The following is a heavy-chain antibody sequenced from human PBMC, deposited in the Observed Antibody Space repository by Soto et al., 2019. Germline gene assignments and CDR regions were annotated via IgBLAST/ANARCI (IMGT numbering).Heavy chain of an antibody. CDR1: GFTFSSYG. CDR2: IWYDGSNK. CDR3: ARVYYSSGWYYFDY. J-gene: IGHJ4*02. Sequence: GGSLRLSCAASGFTFSSYGMHWVRQAPGKGLEWVAVIWYDGSNKYYADSVKGRFTISRDNSKNTLYLQMNSLRAEDTAVYYCARVYYSSGWYYFDYWGQGTLVTVSS. V-gene: IGHV3-33*01. D-gene: IGHD6-19*01.